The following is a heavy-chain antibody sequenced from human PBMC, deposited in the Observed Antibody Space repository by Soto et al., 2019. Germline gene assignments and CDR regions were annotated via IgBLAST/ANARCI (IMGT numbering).Heavy chain of an antibody. CDR1: GFTFDSYS. J-gene: IGHJ6*02. CDR3: ARDSSAAARRGGMDV. Sequence: EVQLVESGGGLIRPGGSLRLSCAASGFTFDSYSMNWVRQAPGKGLEWVAYISNTSRTRYYADSVKGRITISRDNAKNSLYRQLNSLREEDTALYCCARDSSAAARRGGMDVWGQGITVTVSS. V-gene: IGHV3-48*02. CDR2: ISNTSRTR. D-gene: IGHD3-22*01.